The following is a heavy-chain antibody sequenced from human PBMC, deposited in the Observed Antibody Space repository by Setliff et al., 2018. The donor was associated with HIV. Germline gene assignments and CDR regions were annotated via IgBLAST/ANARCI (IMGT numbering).Heavy chain of an antibody. Sequence: GASVKVSCKPSGYSFTNHYMHWVRQAPGQGLEWMGVINPTGGSTRNTQKFQGRVTMTRDTSISTAYMELSRLRSDDTAVYYCARNSSGWYYSNYYYYGMDVWGQGTTVTVS. V-gene: IGHV1-46*01. D-gene: IGHD6-19*01. CDR3: ARNSSGWYYSNYYYYGMDV. CDR1: GYSFTNHY. CDR2: INPTGGST. J-gene: IGHJ6*02.